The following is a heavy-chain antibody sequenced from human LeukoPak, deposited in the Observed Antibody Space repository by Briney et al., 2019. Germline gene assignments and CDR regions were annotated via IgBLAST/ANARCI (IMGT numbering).Heavy chain of an antibody. V-gene: IGHV3-23*01. CDR3: AKDYRIGYSDHFDY. D-gene: IGHD2-21*01. CDR1: GFTFSSHA. J-gene: IGHJ4*02. CDR2: IYESGQTT. Sequence: GGSLRLSCVGSGFTFSSHAMSWVRQAPEKGLEWVSGIYESGQTTHYADSVKGRFSISRDNSKNTLYLQMDSLRGEDTAINYCAKDYRIGYSDHFDYWGQGALVTVSS.